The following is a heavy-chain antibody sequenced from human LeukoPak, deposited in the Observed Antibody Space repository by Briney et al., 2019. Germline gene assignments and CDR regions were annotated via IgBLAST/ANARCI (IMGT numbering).Heavy chain of an antibody. CDR3: ARGEYSYEIDY. J-gene: IGHJ4*02. D-gene: IGHD5-18*01. CDR2: IYYSGST. V-gene: IGHV4-59*01. Sequence: SETLSLTCTVSGGSISSYYWSWIRQPPGKVLEWIGYIYYSGSTNYNPSLKSRVTISVDTSKNQFSLKLSSVTAADTAVYYCARGEYSYEIDYWGQGTLVTVSS. CDR1: GGSISSYY.